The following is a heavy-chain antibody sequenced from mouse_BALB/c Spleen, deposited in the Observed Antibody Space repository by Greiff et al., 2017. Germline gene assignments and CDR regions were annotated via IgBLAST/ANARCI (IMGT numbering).Heavy chain of an antibody. D-gene: IGHD2-4*01. J-gene: IGHJ3*01. CDR2: ISSGSSTI. Sequence: DVKLVESGGGLVQPGGSRKLSCAASGFTFSSFGMHWVRQAPEKGLEWVAYISSGSSTIYYADTVKGRFTISRDNPKNTLFLQMTSLRSEDTAMYYCARSTMITRGFAYWGQGTLVTVSA. CDR1: GFTFSSFG. V-gene: IGHV5-17*02. CDR3: ARSTMITRGFAY.